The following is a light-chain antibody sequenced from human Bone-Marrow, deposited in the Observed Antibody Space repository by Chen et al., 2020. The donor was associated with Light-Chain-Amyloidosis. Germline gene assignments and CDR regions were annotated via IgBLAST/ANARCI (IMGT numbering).Light chain of an antibody. CDR3: QSYDSSLSSSV. CDR2: GNT. CDR1: TSNIGAGYG. J-gene: IGLJ2*01. Sequence: QSVLTQPPSVSGAPGQRVTISCTGSTSNIGAGYGVHWYQQVPGTAPKLLIYGNTNRPSRVPDRCSASKSGTSASLASTGLQAEDEADYYCQSYDSSLSSSVFGGGTKLTVL. V-gene: IGLV1-40*01.